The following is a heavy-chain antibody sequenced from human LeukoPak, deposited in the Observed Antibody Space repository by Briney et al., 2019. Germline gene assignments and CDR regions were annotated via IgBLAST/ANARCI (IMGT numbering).Heavy chain of an antibody. CDR1: GGSISTYY. J-gene: IGHJ4*02. V-gene: IGHV4-59*01. Sequence: SETLSLTCTVSGGSISTYYWSWIRQPPGKGLEWIGYIYYRGTTDYDPSLKSRVTLSVDTSKNQFSLKLSSVTAADTAVYYCVRAYYDGRGYFKIDYWGQGTLVTVSS. CDR3: VRAYYDGRGYFKIDY. CDR2: IYYRGTT. D-gene: IGHD3-22*01.